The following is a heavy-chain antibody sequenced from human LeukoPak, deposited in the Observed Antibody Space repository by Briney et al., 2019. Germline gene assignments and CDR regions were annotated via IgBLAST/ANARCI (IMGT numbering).Heavy chain of an antibody. CDR3: ARSPAYYDILTGYSQYYFDY. CDR2: IYHSGST. V-gene: IGHV4-38-2*01. CDR1: GFTFSDSY. Sequence: LRLSCAASGFTFSDSYMTWIRQAPGKGLEWIGSIYHSGSTYYNPSLKSRVTISVDTSKNQFSLKLSSVTAADTAVYYCARSPAYYDILTGYSQYYFDYWGQGTLVTVSS. D-gene: IGHD3-9*01. J-gene: IGHJ4*02.